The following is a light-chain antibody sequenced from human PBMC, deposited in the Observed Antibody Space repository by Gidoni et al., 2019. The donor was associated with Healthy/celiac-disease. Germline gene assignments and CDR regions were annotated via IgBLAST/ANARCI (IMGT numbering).Light chain of an antibody. CDR2: AAS. CDR3: QQSYSTSWT. J-gene: IGKJ1*01. V-gene: IGKV1-39*01. CDR1: QSSSSY. Sequence: DIQMTQSPSSLSASVGYRVTITCRASQSSSSYLNWYQQKPGKAPKLLIYAASSLQSGVPSRFSGSGSGTDFTLTISSLQPEDFATYYCQQSYSTSWTFGQGTKVEIK.